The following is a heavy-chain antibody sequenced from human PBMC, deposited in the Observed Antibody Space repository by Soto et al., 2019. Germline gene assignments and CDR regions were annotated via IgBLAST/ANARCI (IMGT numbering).Heavy chain of an antibody. Sequence: SETLSLTCAVYGGSFSGYYWSWIRQPPGKGLEWIGEINHSGSTNYNPSLKSRVTISVDTAKNQFSLKLSSVTAAATAVYACARSTRVSWSYYIFFDYWGQGTLVTVSS. D-gene: IGHD3-10*01. V-gene: IGHV4-34*01. CDR1: GGSFSGYY. J-gene: IGHJ4*02. CDR2: INHSGST. CDR3: ARSTRVSWSYYIFFDY.